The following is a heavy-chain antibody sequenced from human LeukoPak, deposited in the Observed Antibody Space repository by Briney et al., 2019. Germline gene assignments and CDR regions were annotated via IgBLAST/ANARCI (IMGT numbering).Heavy chain of an antibody. CDR2: ISSSGSTI. Sequence: GGSLRLSCAASEFTFSDYYMSWIRQAPGKGLEWVSYISSSGSTIYYADSVKGRFTISRDNAKNSLYLQMNSLRAEDTAVYYCARDRSLDFWSGRGAFDIWGQGTMVTVSS. J-gene: IGHJ3*02. CDR1: EFTFSDYY. CDR3: ARDRSLDFWSGRGAFDI. V-gene: IGHV3-11*04. D-gene: IGHD3-3*01.